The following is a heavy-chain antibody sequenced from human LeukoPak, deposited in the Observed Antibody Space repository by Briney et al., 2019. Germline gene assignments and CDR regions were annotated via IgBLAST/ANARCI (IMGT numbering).Heavy chain of an antibody. CDR1: GGSVSSGSYY. J-gene: IGHJ4*02. CDR3: ARGPYYYDSSGYSFDY. D-gene: IGHD3-22*01. V-gene: IGHV4-61*01. CDR2: IYYSGST. Sequence: SETLSLTCTVSGGSVSSGSYYWSWIRQPPGKGLEWIGYIYYSGSTNYNPSLKSRVTISVDTSKSQFSLKLSSVTAADTAVYYCARGPYYYDSSGYSFDYWGQGTLVTVSS.